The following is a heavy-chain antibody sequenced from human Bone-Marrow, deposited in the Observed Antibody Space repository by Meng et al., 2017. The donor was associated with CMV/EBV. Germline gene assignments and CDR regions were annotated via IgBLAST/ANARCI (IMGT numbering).Heavy chain of an antibody. Sequence: ASVKVSCKASRYTFTGYYMHWVRQAPGQGLEWMGWINPNSGGTNYAQKFQGRVTMTRDTSISTAYMELSRLRSDDTAVYYCARGSGGMGYCSSTSCYLHWGQGTLVTVSS. CDR1: RYTFTGYY. J-gene: IGHJ4*02. D-gene: IGHD2-2*01. V-gene: IGHV1-2*02. CDR3: ARGSGGMGYCSSTSCYLH. CDR2: INPNSGGT.